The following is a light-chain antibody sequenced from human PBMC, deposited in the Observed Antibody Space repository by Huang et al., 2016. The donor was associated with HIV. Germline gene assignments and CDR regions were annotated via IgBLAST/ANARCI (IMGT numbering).Light chain of an antibody. CDR1: RSVSTN. V-gene: IGKV3-15*01. Sequence: EIVMTQSPATLSVSPGQRVTLSCRANRSVSTNLAWYQQRHGKDPRLLIYGSSTRAPGIPARVSGRWSGTDFSLTISSLQSEDFALYYCHQYNNWLLSFGGGTRV. CDR3: HQYNNWLLS. J-gene: IGKJ4*01. CDR2: GSS.